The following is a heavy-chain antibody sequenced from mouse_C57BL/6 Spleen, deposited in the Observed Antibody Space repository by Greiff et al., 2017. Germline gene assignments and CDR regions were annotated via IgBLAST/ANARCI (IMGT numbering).Heavy chain of an antibody. CDR2: IYPRSGNT. CDR3: AREVYGSSYYFDY. J-gene: IGHJ2*01. Sequence: VKLQESGAELARPGASVKLSCKASGYTFTSYGISWVKQRTGQGLEWIGEIYPRSGNTYYNEKFKGKATLTADKSSSTAYMELRSLTSEDSAVYFCAREVYGSSYYFDYWGQGTTLTVSS. CDR1: GYTFTSYG. D-gene: IGHD1-1*01. V-gene: IGHV1-81*01.